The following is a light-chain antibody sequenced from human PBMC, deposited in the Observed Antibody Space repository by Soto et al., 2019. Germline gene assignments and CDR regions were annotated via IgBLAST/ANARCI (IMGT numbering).Light chain of an antibody. CDR2: DVN. V-gene: IGLV2-14*03. Sequence: QSALTQPASVSGSPGQSITISCTGTRSDVGGYQDVSWYQQHPGKAPKLIMYDVNNRPSGISNRFSGSKSGKTASLNISGLQAEDEADYYCGSYTGTSSLYGLGGGTKVTVL. CDR3: GSYTGTSSLYG. J-gene: IGLJ1*01. CDR1: RSDVGGYQD.